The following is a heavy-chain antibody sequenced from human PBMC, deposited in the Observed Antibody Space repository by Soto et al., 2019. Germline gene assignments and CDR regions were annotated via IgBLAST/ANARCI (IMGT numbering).Heavy chain of an antibody. V-gene: IGHV3-21*01. Sequence: SCKASGYTFTSYYMHWVRQAPGKGLEWVSSVSSSSSYIYYADSVKGRFTISRDNAKNSLYLQMNSLRAEDTVVYYCARDSTPTFDPWGQGTLVTVSS. J-gene: IGHJ5*02. CDR3: ARDSTPTFDP. CDR2: VSSSSSYI. CDR1: GYTFTSYY.